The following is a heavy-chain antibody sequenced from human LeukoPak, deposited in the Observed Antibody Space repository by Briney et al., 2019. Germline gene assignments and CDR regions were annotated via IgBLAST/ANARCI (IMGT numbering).Heavy chain of an antibody. V-gene: IGHV3-23*01. D-gene: IGHD3-10*01. Sequence: PGGSLRLSCAASGFTFSNYAMNWVRQAPGKGLEWVSVISGSGTSTSYADSVKGRFTISRDNSKNTLYLQVNSLRAEDTALYYCAKHGGRGVTTPIDYWGQGTLVTVSS. CDR2: ISGSGTST. J-gene: IGHJ4*02. CDR1: GFTFSNYA. CDR3: AKHGGRGVTTPIDY.